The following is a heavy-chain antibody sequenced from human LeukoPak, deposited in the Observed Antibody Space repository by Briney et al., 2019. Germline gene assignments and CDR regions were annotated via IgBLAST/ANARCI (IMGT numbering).Heavy chain of an antibody. D-gene: IGHD6-19*01. CDR3: ARDRALGSSGWYFDY. CDR1: GFTFSSYW. V-gene: IGHV3-7*01. CDR2: IKQDGSEK. Sequence: GGSLRLSCAASGFTFSSYWMSWVRQAPGKGLEWVANIKQDGSEKYYVDSVKGRFTISRDNAKNSLYLQMNSLRAEDTAVYYCARDRALGSSGWYFDYWGQGTLVTVSS. J-gene: IGHJ4*02.